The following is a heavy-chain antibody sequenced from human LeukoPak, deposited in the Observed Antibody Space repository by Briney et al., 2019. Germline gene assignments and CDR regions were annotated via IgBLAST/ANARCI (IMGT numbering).Heavy chain of an antibody. Sequence: GGSLRLSCAASGFTVSSNNMSWVRQAPGKGLEWVSVIYSGGSTYYADSVKGRFTISRDNSKNTLYLQMNSLRAEDTAVYYCARASNLLGFDPWGQGTLVTVSS. V-gene: IGHV3-53*01. CDR2: IYSGGST. D-gene: IGHD2-8*02. CDR1: GFTVSSNN. J-gene: IGHJ5*02. CDR3: ARASNLLGFDP.